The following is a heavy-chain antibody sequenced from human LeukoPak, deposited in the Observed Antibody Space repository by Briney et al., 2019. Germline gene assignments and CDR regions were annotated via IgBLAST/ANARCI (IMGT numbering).Heavy chain of an antibody. J-gene: IGHJ6*04. CDR3: ASAFRARKQGRPMDV. CDR1: GGSFCGYY. D-gene: IGHD1/OR15-1a*01. Sequence: SETLSLTCAFYGGSFCGYYWSLIRQPPRKGLEWVGGINQSGSTNYNPFLKSRVTISVDTSKNPFSLELRSVTASGTAVYPVASAFRARKQGRPMDVWRKGTKVTVSS. CDR2: INQSGST. V-gene: IGHV4-34*01.